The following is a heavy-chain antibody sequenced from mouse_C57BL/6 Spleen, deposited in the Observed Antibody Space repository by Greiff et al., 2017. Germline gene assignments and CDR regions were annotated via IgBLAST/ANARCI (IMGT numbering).Heavy chain of an antibody. CDR3: ARGVYYYGSSYGAMDY. CDR2: IYPRGGNT. J-gene: IGHJ4*01. D-gene: IGHD1-1*01. CDR1: GYTFTSYG. Sequence: VQLQQSGAELARPGASVKLSCKASGYTFTSYGISWVKQRTGQGLEWIGEIYPRGGNTYYNEKFKGKATLTADKSSSTAYMELRSLTSEDSAVYFCARGVYYYGSSYGAMDYWGQGTSVTVSS. V-gene: IGHV1-81*01.